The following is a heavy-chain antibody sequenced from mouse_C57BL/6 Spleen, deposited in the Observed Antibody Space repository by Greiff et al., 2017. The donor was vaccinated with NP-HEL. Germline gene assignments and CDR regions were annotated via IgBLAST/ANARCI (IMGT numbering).Heavy chain of an antibody. Sequence: EVHLVESGGDLVKPGGSLKLSCAASGFTFSSYGMSWVRQTPDKRLEWVATISSGGSYTYYPDSVKGRFTISRDNAKNTLYLQMSSLKSEDTAMYYCARDSSGYYFDYWGQGTTLTVSS. J-gene: IGHJ2*01. CDR1: GFTFSSYG. V-gene: IGHV5-6*01. D-gene: IGHD3-2*02. CDR2: ISSGGSYT. CDR3: ARDSSGYYFDY.